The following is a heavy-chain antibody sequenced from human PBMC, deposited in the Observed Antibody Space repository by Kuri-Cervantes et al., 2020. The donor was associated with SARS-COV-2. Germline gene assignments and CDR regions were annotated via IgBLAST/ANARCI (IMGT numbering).Heavy chain of an antibody. D-gene: IGHD3-22*01. J-gene: IGHJ4*02. V-gene: IGHV3-23*01. Sequence: GGSLRLSCAASGFTSSSYAMSWVRQAPGKGLEWVSTISGDSGITYSADSVKGRFTISRDSSKKTVHLQMNRLRPEDTAVYFCARRYYDSSGYWEYFDYWGQGTLVTVSS. CDR1: GFTSSSYA. CDR3: ARRYYDSSGYWEYFDY. CDR2: ISGDSGIT.